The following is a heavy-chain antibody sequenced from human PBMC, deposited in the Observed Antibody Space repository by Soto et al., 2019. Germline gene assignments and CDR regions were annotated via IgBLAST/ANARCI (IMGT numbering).Heavy chain of an antibody. CDR1: GFTFSSYW. V-gene: IGHV3-74*01. Sequence: EVQLVESGGGLVQPGGSLRLSCAASGFTFSSYWMHWVRQAPGKGLVWVSRINSDGSSTSNADSVKGRFTISRDNAKNTLYLQMNSLRPEDTAVYYCTRDRDYDFWSDYSKSSGYMDVWGQGTTVTVSS. CDR3: TRDRDYDFWSDYSKSSGYMDV. J-gene: IGHJ6*02. CDR2: INSDGSST. D-gene: IGHD3-3*01.